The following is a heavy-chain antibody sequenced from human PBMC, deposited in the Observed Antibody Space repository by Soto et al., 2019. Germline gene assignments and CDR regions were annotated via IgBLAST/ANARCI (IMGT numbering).Heavy chain of an antibody. CDR2: ISYEGSN. CDR3: AKDPRWPPPFDD. CDR1: GFTFSSNG. V-gene: IGHV3-30*18. J-gene: IGHJ4*02. D-gene: IGHD2-15*01. Sequence: QVQLVESGGGVVQPGRSLRLSCAASGFTFSSNGMHWVGQAPGKGLEWVAVISYEGSNNYADSVKGRLTISRDNSKNTLYLQMNSLRAEDTAVYYCAKDPRWPPPFDDWGQGTLVTVSS.